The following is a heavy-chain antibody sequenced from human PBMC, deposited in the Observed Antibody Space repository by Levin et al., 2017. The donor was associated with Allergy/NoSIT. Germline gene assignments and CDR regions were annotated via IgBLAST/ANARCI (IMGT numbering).Heavy chain of an antibody. D-gene: IGHD3-9*01. CDR2: VYYTGST. V-gene: IGHV4-39*01. CDR1: GDSVSSTNYY. CDR3: ARERSRYFDWLSGFDP. Sequence: SETLSLTCTVSGDSVSSTNYYWGWIRQSPGKGLEWIGSVYYTGSTSYNPSLESRLTISVDTSKNQFSLKLSSVTAADTAVYYCARERSRYFDWLSGFDPWGQGTLVTVSS. J-gene: IGHJ5*02.